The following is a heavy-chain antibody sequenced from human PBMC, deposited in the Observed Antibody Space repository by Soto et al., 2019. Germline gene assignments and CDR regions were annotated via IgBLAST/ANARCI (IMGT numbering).Heavy chain of an antibody. CDR3: ASGRERRDGYNCTY. CDR2: IIPIFGTA. D-gene: IGHD5-12*01. J-gene: IGHJ4*02. Sequence: QVQLVQSGAEVKKPGSSVKVSCKASGGTFSSYAISWVRQAPGQGLEWMEGIIPIFGTANYAQKFQGRVTITADKSTSTAYMELSSLRSEDTAVYYCASGRERRDGYNCTYWGQGTLVTVSS. V-gene: IGHV1-69*06. CDR1: GGTFSSYA.